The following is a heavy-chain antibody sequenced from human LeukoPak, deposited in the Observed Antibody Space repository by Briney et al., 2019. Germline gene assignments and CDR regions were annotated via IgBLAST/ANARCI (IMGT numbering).Heavy chain of an antibody. CDR2: ISPTGSTT. Sequence: GGSLRLSCTASGFSFSGHWMHWARQLPGKGLVWVSRISPTGSTTSYAGSVKGRFTVSRDNAKNTLYLQVNNLRAEDTAVYYCARGPNSNWSGLDFWGQGTLLTVSS. D-gene: IGHD6-6*01. CDR3: ARGPNSNWSGLDF. V-gene: IGHV3-74*01. CDR1: GFSFSGHW. J-gene: IGHJ4*02.